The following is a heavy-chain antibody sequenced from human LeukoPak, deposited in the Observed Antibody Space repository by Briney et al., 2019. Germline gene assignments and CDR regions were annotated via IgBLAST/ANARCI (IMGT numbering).Heavy chain of an antibody. V-gene: IGHV3-30*01. CDR3: GRDSTYYYGSGSSGPHYFDY. J-gene: IGHJ4*02. CDR2: ISYDGGNT. CDR1: GFTFSSYA. Sequence: GGSLRLSCAASGFTFSSYAMHWVRQTSGKGLEWVAVISYDGGNTYYADSVKGRFTISRDNSKNTLYLQLNSLRAEDTAVYYCGRDSTYYYGSGSSGPHYFDYWGRGTLVTVSS. D-gene: IGHD3-10*01.